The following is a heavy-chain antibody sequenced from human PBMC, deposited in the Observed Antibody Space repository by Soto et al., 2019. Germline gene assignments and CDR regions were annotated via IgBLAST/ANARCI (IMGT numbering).Heavy chain of an antibody. CDR1: GFTFSSYG. CDR3: AKDRKAARLYYYYGMDV. D-gene: IGHD6-13*01. V-gene: IGHV3-30*18. J-gene: IGHJ6*02. CDR2: ISYDGSNK. Sequence: PGGSLRLSCAASGFTFSSYGMHWVRQAPGKGLEWVAVISYDGSNKYYADSVKGRFTISRDNSKNTLYLQMNSLRAEDTAVYYCAKDRKAARLYYYYGMDVWGQGTTVTVSS.